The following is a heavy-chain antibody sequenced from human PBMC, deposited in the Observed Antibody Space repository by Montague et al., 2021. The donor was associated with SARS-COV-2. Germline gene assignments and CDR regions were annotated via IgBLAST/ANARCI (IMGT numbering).Heavy chain of an antibody. J-gene: IGHJ4*02. V-gene: IGHV4-59*01. CDR1: GGSIRSYY. D-gene: IGHD3-3*01. Sequence: SETLSLTCSFSGGSIRSYYWSWIRLPPGKPLEWLGYIYYTGETTHNPSLKSRVTISVDTSRSQFSLRLTSMTAADTAVYFCARSWSGYVDKWSQGTLVTVSS. CDR2: IYYTGET. CDR3: ARSWSGYVDK.